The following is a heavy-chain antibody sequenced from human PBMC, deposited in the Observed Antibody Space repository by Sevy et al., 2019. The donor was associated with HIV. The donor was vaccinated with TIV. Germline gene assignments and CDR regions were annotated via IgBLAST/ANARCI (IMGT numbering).Heavy chain of an antibody. J-gene: IGHJ4*02. CDR2: IWYDGINK. CDR1: GFTFSDYG. V-gene: IGHV3-33*01. CDR3: ARDKLLPVMVTMVRGALSYYFDY. D-gene: IGHD3-10*01. Sequence: GGSLRLSCAASGFTFSDYGIHWVRQAPGKGPEWVAVIWYDGINKYYVDSVKGRFTISRDNSKNTVYLQMNSLRAEDTAVYYCARDKLLPVMVTMVRGALSYYFDYWGQRTLVTVSS.